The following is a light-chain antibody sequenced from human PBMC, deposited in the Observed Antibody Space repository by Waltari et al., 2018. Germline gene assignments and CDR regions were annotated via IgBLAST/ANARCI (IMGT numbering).Light chain of an antibody. J-gene: IGLJ1*01. CDR2: KET. CDR1: ALPKQY. V-gene: IGLV3-25*03. CDR3: QSIDISGTYV. Sequence: SYELTQPPSVSMSPGQTAKITCSGDALPKQYAYWYRQKPGQAPVLLIYKETERPSGIPERFSGSRSGTTVTLTISGVQAEDEADYYCQSIDISGTYVFGTGTKVTVL.